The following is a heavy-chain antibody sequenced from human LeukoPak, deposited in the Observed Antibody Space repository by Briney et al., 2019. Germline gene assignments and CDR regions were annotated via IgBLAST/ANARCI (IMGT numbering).Heavy chain of an antibody. CDR1: GGSISSSSYY. CDR2: IYYSGST. D-gene: IGHD3-10*01. V-gene: IGHV4-39*01. Sequence: SETLSLTCTVSGGSISSSSYYWGWIRQPPGKGLESIGSIYYSGSTYYNPSLKSRVTISVDTSKNQFSLKLSSVTAADTAVYYCARPASPIYGNFDYWGQGTLVTVSS. J-gene: IGHJ4*02. CDR3: ARPASPIYGNFDY.